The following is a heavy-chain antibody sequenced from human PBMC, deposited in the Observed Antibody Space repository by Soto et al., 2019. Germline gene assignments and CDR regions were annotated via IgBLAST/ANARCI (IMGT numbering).Heavy chain of an antibody. Sequence: QVQLVQSGAEVKKPGASVKVSCKASGYTFTSYDINWVRQATGQGLEWMGWMNPNSGDTGFGQKFQGRVTMTRNTSTSTAYMELNSLRSEYTAVYYCGRGSRTFDFWGQGSTVTVSS. CDR3: GRGSRTFDF. CDR1: GYTFTSYD. CDR2: MNPNSGDT. V-gene: IGHV1-8*01. J-gene: IGHJ3*01.